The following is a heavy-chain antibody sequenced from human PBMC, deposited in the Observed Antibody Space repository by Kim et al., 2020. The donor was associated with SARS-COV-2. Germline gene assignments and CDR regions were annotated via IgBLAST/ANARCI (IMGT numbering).Heavy chain of an antibody. CDR3: AKDAGNGDAFDI. CDR1: GFSLSDQY. D-gene: IGHD3-10*01. CDR2: ISGDGSST. V-gene: IGHV3-74*01. J-gene: IGHJ3*02. Sequence: GGSLRLSCAASGFSLSDQYIHWVRQAPGKGLVWVSQISGDGSSTSYADSVRGRFTISKDKGKNTLYLQMNSLRTEDTGVYYCAKDAGNGDAFDIWGQGTTVTVSS.